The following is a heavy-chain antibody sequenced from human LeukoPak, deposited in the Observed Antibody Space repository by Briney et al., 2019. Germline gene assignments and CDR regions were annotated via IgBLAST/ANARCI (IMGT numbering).Heavy chain of an antibody. J-gene: IGHJ4*02. Sequence: SETLSLTCTVSGGAVSSGSYYWSRIRQPPGKGLEWIGYIYYSGSTNYNPSLKSRVTISVDTSKNQFSLKLSSVTAADTAVYYCARVDILTGYYRGFDHWGQGTLVTVSS. V-gene: IGHV4-61*01. CDR1: GGAVSSGSYY. CDR3: ARVDILTGYYRGFDH. CDR2: IYYSGST. D-gene: IGHD3-9*01.